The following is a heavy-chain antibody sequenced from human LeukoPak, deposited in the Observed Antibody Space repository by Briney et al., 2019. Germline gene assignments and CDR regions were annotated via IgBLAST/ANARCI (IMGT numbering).Heavy chain of an antibody. J-gene: IGHJ4*02. V-gene: IGHV3-48*01. D-gene: IGHD1-14*01. CDR1: GFTFSSYS. Sequence: PGGSLRLSCAASGFTFSSYSMNWVRQAPGKGLEWVSYIRSSSSTIYYADSVKGRFTISRDNAKNSLYLQMNSLRAEDTAVYYCARGIHHRVPKENLDYWGQGTLVTVSS. CDR2: IRSSSSTI. CDR3: ARGIHHRVPKENLDY.